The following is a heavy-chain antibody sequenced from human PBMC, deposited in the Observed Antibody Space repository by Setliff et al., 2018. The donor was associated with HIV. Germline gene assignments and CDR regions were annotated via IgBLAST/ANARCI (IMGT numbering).Heavy chain of an antibody. J-gene: IGHJ6*02. V-gene: IGHV4-59*01. D-gene: IGHD3-3*01. CDR1: GGSISSYY. CDR2: IYYSGST. CDR3: ARIFGDQGYYYGMDV. Sequence: SETLSLTCTVSGGSISSYYWSWIRQPPGKGLEWIGFIYYSGSTNYNPSLKSRVTISVDTSKNQFSLKLSSVIAADTAVYYCARIFGDQGYYYGMDVWGQGTTVTVPS.